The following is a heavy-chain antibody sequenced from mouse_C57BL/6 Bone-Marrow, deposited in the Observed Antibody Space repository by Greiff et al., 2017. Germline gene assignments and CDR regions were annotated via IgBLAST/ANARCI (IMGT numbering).Heavy chain of an antibody. CDR3: ARPYGSSYGYAMDY. V-gene: IGHV1-76*01. J-gene: IGHJ4*01. CDR1: GYTFTDYY. Sequence: VQLQQSGAELVRPGASVKLSCKASGYTFTDYYINWVKQRPGQGLEWIARIYPGSGNTYYNEKFKGKATLTAEKSSSTAYMQLSSLTSEDSAVYFCARPYGSSYGYAMDYWGQGTSVTVSS. D-gene: IGHD1-1*01. CDR2: IYPGSGNT.